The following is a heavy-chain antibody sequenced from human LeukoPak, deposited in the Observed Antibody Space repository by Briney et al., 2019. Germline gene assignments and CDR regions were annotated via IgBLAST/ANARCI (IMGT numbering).Heavy chain of an antibody. CDR3: ARGSGFWSVEDY. V-gene: IGHV3-53*04. CDR1: GFTVSSNY. D-gene: IGHD3-3*01. CDR2: IYSGGST. J-gene: IGHJ4*02. Sequence: GGSLRLSCAASGFTVSSNYMSWVRQAPGKGLEWVSVIYSGGSTYYADSVKGRFTISRHNSKSTLYLQMNSLRAEDTAVYYCARGSGFWSVEDYWGQGTLVTVSS.